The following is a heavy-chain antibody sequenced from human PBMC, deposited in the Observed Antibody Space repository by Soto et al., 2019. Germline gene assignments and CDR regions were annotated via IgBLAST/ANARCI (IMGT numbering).Heavy chain of an antibody. V-gene: IGHV5-51*01. CDR3: ARDSYSSSWYENAFDI. CDR2: IYPGDSDI. D-gene: IGHD6-13*01. CDR1: GYSFTGYW. Sequence: GESLKISCKASGYSFTGYWIGWVRQMPGKGLEWMGIIYPGDSDIRYSPSFEGLVTVSADKSINTAYLLWSSLRASDTAMYYCARDSYSSSWYENAFDIWGQGTMVTVSS. J-gene: IGHJ3*02.